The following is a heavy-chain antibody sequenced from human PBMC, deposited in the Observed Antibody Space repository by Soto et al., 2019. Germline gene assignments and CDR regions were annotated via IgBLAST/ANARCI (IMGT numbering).Heavy chain of an antibody. D-gene: IGHD6-19*01. CDR2: FYSSGSI. CDR1: GYFIGAGGYY. J-gene: IGHJ5*02. Sequence: LSLTCFVSGYFIGAGGYYWSWIRHHPGKGLEWIGSFYSSGSIIYNPSLRSRVSISGDMSTNQFSMSLTSVTAADTARYYCARMYSSGSGWFHPWGQGTLVTVSS. CDR3: ARMYSSGSGWFHP. V-gene: IGHV4-31*03.